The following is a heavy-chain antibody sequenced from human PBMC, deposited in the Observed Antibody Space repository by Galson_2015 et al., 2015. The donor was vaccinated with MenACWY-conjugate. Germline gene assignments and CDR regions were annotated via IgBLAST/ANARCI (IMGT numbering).Heavy chain of an antibody. CDR1: GFSFSSYG. V-gene: IGHV3-30*03. CDR3: ARDSPRRYSHGPGYDYGMDV. CDR2: ISYDGSNK. D-gene: IGHD5-18*01. Sequence: SLRLSCAASGFSFSSYGMHWVRQAPGKGLEWVAIISYDGSNKYYADSVKGRFTISRDNSKNTLYLQMNSLRAEDTAVYYCARDSPRRYSHGPGYDYGMDVWGQGTTVTVSS. J-gene: IGHJ6*02.